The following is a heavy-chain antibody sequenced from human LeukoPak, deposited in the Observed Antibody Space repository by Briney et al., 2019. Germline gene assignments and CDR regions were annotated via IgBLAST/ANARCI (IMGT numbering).Heavy chain of an antibody. J-gene: IGHJ4*02. Sequence: GGSLRLSCAASGFPFCSYSMNWVREAPGKGLEWVSYISSSSSTIYYADSVKGRFTNSRDNAKNSLYLQMNSLRDEDTGVYYCAKPLYSSGFYYFDYWGQGTLVTVSS. D-gene: IGHD6-19*01. V-gene: IGHV3-48*02. CDR1: GFPFCSYS. CDR3: AKPLYSSGFYYFDY. CDR2: ISSSSSTI.